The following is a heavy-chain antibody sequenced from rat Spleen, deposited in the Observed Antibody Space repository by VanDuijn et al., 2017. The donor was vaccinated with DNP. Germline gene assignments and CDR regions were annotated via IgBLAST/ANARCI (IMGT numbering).Heavy chain of an antibody. CDR3: ARLPIYYYSSFTFAY. D-gene: IGHD1-2*01. J-gene: IGHJ2*01. V-gene: IGHV5-22*01. CDR2: ISYEGSST. Sequence: EVQLVESGGGLVQPGRSLKLSCAASGFTFSDYYMAWVRQAPKKGLELVAAISYEGSSTYYGDSVKGRFTISRDNAKTTLYLQMNSLRSEATAAYYCARLPIYYYSSFTFAYWGQGVKVTVSS. CDR1: GFTFSDYY.